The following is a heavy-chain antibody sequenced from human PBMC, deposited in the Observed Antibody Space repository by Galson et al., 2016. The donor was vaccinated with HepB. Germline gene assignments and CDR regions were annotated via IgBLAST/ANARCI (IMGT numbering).Heavy chain of an antibody. V-gene: IGHV3-48*02. Sequence: SLRLSCAASGFAFSGYNMDWVRQAPGKGLEWVSYISSSSSTIYYADSVKGRFTISRDNAKNSLYLQMNSLRDEDTAVYYCASEIPSRGKSDYWGQGTLVTVSS. CDR1: GFAFSGYN. CDR2: ISSSSSTI. J-gene: IGHJ4*02. D-gene: IGHD3-10*01. CDR3: ASEIPSRGKSDY.